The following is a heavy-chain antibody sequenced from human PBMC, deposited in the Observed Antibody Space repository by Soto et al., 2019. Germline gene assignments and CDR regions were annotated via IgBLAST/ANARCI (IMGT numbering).Heavy chain of an antibody. CDR2: INAGNGNT. V-gene: IGHV1-3*01. CDR3: VQSTTGPPYYHYGMDV. J-gene: IGHJ6*02. CDR1: GYTFTSYA. D-gene: IGHD2-2*01. Sequence: ASVKVSCKASGYTFTSYAMHWVRQAPGQRLEWMGWINAGNGNTKYSQKFQGRVTITRDTSASTAYMELSSLRSEDTAVYYCVQSTTGPPYYHYGMDVWGQGTTVTVSS.